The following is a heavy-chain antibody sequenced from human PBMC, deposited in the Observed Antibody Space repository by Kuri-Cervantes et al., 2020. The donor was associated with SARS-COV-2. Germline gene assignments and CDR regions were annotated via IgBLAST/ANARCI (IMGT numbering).Heavy chain of an antibody. D-gene: IGHD7-27*01. CDR1: GFSLTTSGMC. J-gene: IGHJ3*02. V-gene: IGHV4-39*01. CDR2: IYYSGST. Sequence: SGPTLVKPTQTLTLTCTFSGFSLTTSGMCVGWIRQPPGKGLEWIGSIYYSGSTYYNPSLKSRVTISVDTSKNQFSLKLSSVTAADTAVYYCARHMIWGRKISAFDIWGQGTMVTVSS. CDR3: ARHMIWGRKISAFDI.